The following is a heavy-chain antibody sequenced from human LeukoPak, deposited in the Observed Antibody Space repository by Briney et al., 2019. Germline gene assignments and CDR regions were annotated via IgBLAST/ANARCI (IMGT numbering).Heavy chain of an antibody. Sequence: ASVKVSCKASGYPFTDYYMHWVRQAPGQGLEWMGWINPNSGGTNYAQKFQGRVTMTRDTSISTAYMELSRLRSDDTAVYYCARVQGYCSSTSCYPDTNFDYWGQGTLVTVSS. J-gene: IGHJ4*02. CDR3: ARVQGYCSSTSCYPDTNFDY. D-gene: IGHD2-2*01. CDR1: GYPFTDYY. CDR2: INPNSGGT. V-gene: IGHV1-2*02.